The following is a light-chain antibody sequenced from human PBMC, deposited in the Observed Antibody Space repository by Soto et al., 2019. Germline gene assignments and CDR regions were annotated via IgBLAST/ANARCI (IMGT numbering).Light chain of an antibody. CDR1: SRDVGGYDY. Sequence: QSVLTQPPSASGSPGQSVTISCTGTSRDVGGYDYVSWYQQHPGKAPKLIISEVSKRPSGVPDRFSGSKSGNTASLTVSGLQAEDEADYYCCSYSGSNNFDVFGTGTKVTVL. CDR2: EVS. J-gene: IGLJ1*01. CDR3: CSYSGSNNFDV. V-gene: IGLV2-8*01.